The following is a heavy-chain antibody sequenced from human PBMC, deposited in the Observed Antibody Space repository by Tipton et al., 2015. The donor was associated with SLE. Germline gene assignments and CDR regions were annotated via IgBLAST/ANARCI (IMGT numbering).Heavy chain of an antibody. V-gene: IGHV3-30*18. CDR3: AKSRGGSGTYYDS. CDR2: FSYDGTTK. D-gene: IGHD3-10*01. CDR1: GSTFRRYW. Sequence: SLRLSCAASGSTFRRYWMHWVRQAPGKGLEWLTLFSYDGTTKHYADSVKGRFTISRDNSKNTLYLLMSSLRAEDTAIYHCAKSRGGSGTYYDSWGQGTLVTVSS. J-gene: IGHJ4*02.